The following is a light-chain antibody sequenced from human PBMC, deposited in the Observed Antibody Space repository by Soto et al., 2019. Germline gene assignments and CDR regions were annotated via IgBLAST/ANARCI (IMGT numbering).Light chain of an antibody. Sequence: DIQMTQSPSTLSASVGGRVTITGGASQTISSWLAWYQQKPGKAPKLLIYKASTLKSGVPSRFSGSGSGTEFTLTISSLQPDDFATYYCQHYNSYSEAFGQGTKVDI. CDR1: QTISSW. V-gene: IGKV1-5*03. J-gene: IGKJ1*01. CDR2: KAS. CDR3: QHYNSYSEA.